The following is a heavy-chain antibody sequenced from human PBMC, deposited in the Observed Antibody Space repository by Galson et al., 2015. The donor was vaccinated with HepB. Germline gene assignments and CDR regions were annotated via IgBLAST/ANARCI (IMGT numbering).Heavy chain of an antibody. CDR1: GYTFTGYY. CDR2: INPNSGGT. D-gene: IGHD6-19*01. J-gene: IGHJ5*02. CDR3: ARVAGTDAHNWFDP. V-gene: IGHV1-2*02. Sequence: SVKVSCKASGYTFTGYYMHWVRQAPGQGLEWMGWINPNSGGTNYAQKFQGRVTMTRDTSISTAYMELSRLRSDDTAVYYCARVAGTDAHNWFDPWGQGTLVTVSS.